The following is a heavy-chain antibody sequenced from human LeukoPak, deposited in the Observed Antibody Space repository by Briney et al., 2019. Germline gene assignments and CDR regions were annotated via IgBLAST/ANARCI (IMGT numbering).Heavy chain of an antibody. CDR1: GFTFSSYG. J-gene: IGHJ5*02. CDR2: IWYDGSNK. CDR3: VRDSEAWWFDP. V-gene: IGHV3-33*01. Sequence: GGSLRLSCAASGFTFSSYGLHWVRQAPGKGLEWVAVIWYDGSNKYYADSVKGRFTISRDNSKNTLYLQMNSLRAEDTAVYHCVRDSEAWWFDPWGQGTLVTVSS.